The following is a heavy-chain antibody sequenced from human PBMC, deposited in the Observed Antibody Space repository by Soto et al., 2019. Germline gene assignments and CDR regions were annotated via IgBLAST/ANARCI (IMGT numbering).Heavy chain of an antibody. CDR3: AKILGTATILDY. Sequence: QVQLVESGGGVVQPGRSLRLSCVASGVTFNKYGMHWVRQAPGKGLEWLAVISYDGNNKHYSDSVKGRFTISRDNSENTLYREMNNVRTEDRAVYYCAKILGTATILDYWGQGTLVIVSS. D-gene: IGHD5-12*01. V-gene: IGHV3-30*18. CDR1: GVTFNKYG. CDR2: ISYDGNNK. J-gene: IGHJ4*02.